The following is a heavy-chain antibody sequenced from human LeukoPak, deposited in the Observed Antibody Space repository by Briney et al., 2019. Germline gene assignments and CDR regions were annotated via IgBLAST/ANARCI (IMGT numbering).Heavy chain of an antibody. V-gene: IGHV3-7*01. CDR3: ARDLVDSSGYYYDY. CDR1: GFTFSSYW. D-gene: IGHD3-22*01. J-gene: IGHJ4*02. Sequence: GGSLRLSCAASGFTFSSYWMSWVRQAPGKGVEWVANIKQDGSEKYYVDSVKGRFTISRDNAKNSLYLQMNSLRAEDTAVYYCARDLVDSSGYYYDYWGQGTLVTVSS. CDR2: IKQDGSEK.